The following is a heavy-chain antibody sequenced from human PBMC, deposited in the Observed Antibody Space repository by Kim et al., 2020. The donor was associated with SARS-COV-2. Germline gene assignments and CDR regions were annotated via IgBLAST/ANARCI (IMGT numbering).Heavy chain of an antibody. CDR1: GFTFSSYG. CDR2: ISYDGSNK. V-gene: IGHV3-30*18. Sequence: GGSLRLSCAASGFTFSSYGMHWVRQAPGKGLEWVAVISYDGSNKYYADSVKGRFTISRDNSKNTLYLQMNSLRAEDTAVYYCAKEAGYCTNGVCYPPTFDPWGQGTLVTVSS. CDR3: AKEAGYCTNGVCYPPTFDP. J-gene: IGHJ5*02. D-gene: IGHD2-8*01.